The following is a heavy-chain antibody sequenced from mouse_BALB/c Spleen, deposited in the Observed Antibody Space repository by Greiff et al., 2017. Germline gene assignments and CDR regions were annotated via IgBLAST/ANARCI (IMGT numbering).Heavy chain of an antibody. J-gene: IGHJ2*01. V-gene: IGHV3-2*02. CDR3: ARRFDY. Sequence: EVKLMESGPGLVKPSQSLSLTCTVTGYSITSDYAWNWIRQFPGNTLEWMGSISYSGSTSYNPSLKSRISITRDTSKNQFFLQLNSVTTEDTATYYCARRFDYWGQGTTLTVSS. CDR1: GYSITSDYA. CDR2: ISYSGST.